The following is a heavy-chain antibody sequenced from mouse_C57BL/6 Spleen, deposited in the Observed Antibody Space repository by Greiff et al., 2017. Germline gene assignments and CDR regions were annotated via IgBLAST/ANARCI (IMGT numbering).Heavy chain of an antibody. Sequence: VQLHHSFSSPLTPGASVKLSCKATGYTFTGYWIEWVKQRPGHGLEWIGEIFPGSGRPKYNEKFKGKATFTAATSSNTAYMQLSSLTTEDAGIYDGARRERTEGYEEEVYAMDYWGQGTAGTVYS. D-gene: IGHD2-2*01. CDR1: GYTFTGYW. CDR2: IFPGSGRP. CDR3: ARRERTEGYEEEVYAMDY. J-gene: IGHJ4*01. V-gene: IGHV1-9*01.